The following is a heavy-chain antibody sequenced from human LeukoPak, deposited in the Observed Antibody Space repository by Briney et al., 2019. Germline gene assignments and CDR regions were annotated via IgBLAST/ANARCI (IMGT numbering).Heavy chain of an antibody. Sequence: SQTLSLTCAVSGGSISSGGYSWSWIRQPPGKGLEWIGYIYHSGSTYYNPSLKSRVTISVDRSKNQFSLKLSSVTAADTAVYYCARVWVCSTSCYTGALFDYWGQGTLVTVSS. J-gene: IGHJ4*02. CDR1: GGSISSGGYS. D-gene: IGHD2-2*02. CDR2: IYHSGST. V-gene: IGHV4-30-2*01. CDR3: ARVWVCSTSCYTGALFDY.